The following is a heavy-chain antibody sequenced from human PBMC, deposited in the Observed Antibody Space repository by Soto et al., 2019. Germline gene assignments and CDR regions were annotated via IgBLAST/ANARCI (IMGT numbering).Heavy chain of an antibody. CDR2: ISALNGNT. D-gene: IGHD3-10*01. V-gene: IGHV1-18*01. Sequence: QVQLVQSGAEVKRPGASVKVSCKASGYMFRSYGISWVRQAPGQGLEWMGWISALNGNTNYPHNLQGRVTMTTDTSTSTAYMELRTLRSDDSAMYYCARDGGYGAGSYFDYWGQGTLVTVSS. J-gene: IGHJ4*02. CDR3: ARDGGYGAGSYFDY. CDR1: GYMFRSYG.